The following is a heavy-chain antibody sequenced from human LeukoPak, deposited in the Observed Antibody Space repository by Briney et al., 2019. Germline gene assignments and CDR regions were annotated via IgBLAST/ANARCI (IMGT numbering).Heavy chain of an antibody. Sequence: TGGSLRLSCAASGFIFGGYAMHWVRQAPGKGRQWLAVISYDGGKTYYADSVEGRFTISRDNSKSTVYLEINSLRSEDTAIYYCARGFNDFWSGSQLEYWGQGTLVTVSS. CDR2: ISYDGGKT. D-gene: IGHD3-3*01. V-gene: IGHV3-30-3*01. J-gene: IGHJ4*02. CDR3: ARGFNDFWSGSQLEY. CDR1: GFIFGGYA.